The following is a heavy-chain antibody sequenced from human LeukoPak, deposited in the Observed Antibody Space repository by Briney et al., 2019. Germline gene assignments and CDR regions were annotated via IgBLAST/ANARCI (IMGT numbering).Heavy chain of an antibody. CDR3: ANLRPIYLYFDP. CDR1: GFTFSSYA. Sequence: PGGSLRLSCAASGFTFSSYAMSWIRQAPGKGLEWVSAISGSGGSTYYADSVKGRFTISRDNSKNTLYLQMNSLRAEDTAVYYCANLRPIYLYFDPWGQGTLVTVSS. V-gene: IGHV3-23*01. D-gene: IGHD2-2*02. J-gene: IGHJ5*02. CDR2: ISGSGGST.